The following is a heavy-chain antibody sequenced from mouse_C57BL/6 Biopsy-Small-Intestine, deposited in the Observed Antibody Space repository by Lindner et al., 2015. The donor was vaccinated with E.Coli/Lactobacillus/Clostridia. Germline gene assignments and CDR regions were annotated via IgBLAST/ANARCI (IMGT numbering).Heavy chain of an antibody. J-gene: IGHJ4*01. CDR3: TSGALLSMDY. CDR1: GFNIKDDY. D-gene: IGHD2-10*01. CDR2: IDPENGDT. Sequence: VQLQESGAELVRPGASVKLSCTASGFNIKDDYMHWVKQRPEQGLEWIGWIDPENGDTEYASKFQGKATITADTSSNTAYLQLSGLTSEDTAVYYCTSGALLSMDYWGQGTSVTVSS. V-gene: IGHV14-4*01.